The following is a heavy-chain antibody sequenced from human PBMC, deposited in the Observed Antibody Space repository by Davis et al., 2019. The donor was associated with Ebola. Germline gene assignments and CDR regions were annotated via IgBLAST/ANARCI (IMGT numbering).Heavy chain of an antibody. Sequence: GESLKISCKASGYSFPTYWIGWVRQMPGKGLEWMGIIYPGDSDTRYSPSFQGQVTISADRSISTAYLQWSSLQASDTAMYYCARHAGIATPATADFWGQGTLVTLSS. CDR3: ARHAGIATPATADF. J-gene: IGHJ4*02. D-gene: IGHD6-13*01. V-gene: IGHV5-51*01. CDR2: IYPGDSDT. CDR1: GYSFPTYW.